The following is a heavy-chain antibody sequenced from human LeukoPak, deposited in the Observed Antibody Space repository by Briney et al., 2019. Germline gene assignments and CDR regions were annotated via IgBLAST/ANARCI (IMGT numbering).Heavy chain of an antibody. Sequence: PGGSLRLSCEASGFTFSDYRMHWVRQAPGKGLVWVSHTNSDGSSTSYADSVKGRFTISGDNAKNTLYLQMNSLRAEDTAVYYCARVMYYYDSSGYYHYWYFDLWGRGTLVTVSS. J-gene: IGHJ2*01. V-gene: IGHV3-74*01. CDR1: GFTFSDYR. CDR3: ARVMYYYDSSGYYHYWYFDL. D-gene: IGHD3-22*01. CDR2: TNSDGSST.